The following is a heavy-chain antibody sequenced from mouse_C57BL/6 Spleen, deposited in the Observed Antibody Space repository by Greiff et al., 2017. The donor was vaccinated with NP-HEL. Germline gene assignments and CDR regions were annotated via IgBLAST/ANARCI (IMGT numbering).Heavy chain of an antibody. D-gene: IGHD2-4*01. V-gene: IGHV5-9-1*02. CDR1: GFTFSSYA. J-gene: IGHJ2*01. Sequence: EVQRVESGEGLVKPGGSLKLSCAASGFTFSSYAMSWVRQTPEKRLEWVAYISSGGDYIYYADTVKGRFTISRDNARNTLYLQMSSLKSEDTAMYYCTRGIYYDYDDGGYYFDYWGQGTTLTVSS. CDR2: ISSGGDYI. CDR3: TRGIYYDYDDGGYYFDY.